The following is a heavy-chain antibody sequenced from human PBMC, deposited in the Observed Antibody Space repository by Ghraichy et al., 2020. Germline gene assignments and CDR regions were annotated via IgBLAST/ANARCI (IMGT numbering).Heavy chain of an antibody. Sequence: SETLSLTCTVSGGSISSSSYYWGWIRQPPGKGLEWIGSIYYSGSTYYNPSLKSRVTISVDTSKNQFSLKLSSVTAADTAVYYCARLYSGSLFDYWGQGTLVTVSS. CDR2: IYYSGST. V-gene: IGHV4-39*01. J-gene: IGHJ4*02. CDR3: ARLYSGSLFDY. CDR1: GGSISSSSYY. D-gene: IGHD1-26*01.